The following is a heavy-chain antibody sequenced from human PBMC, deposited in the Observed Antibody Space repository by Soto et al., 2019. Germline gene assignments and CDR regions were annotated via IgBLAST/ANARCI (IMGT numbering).Heavy chain of an antibody. CDR2: ISSSGSTI. D-gene: IGHD3-16*01. J-gene: IGHJ5*02. V-gene: IGHV3-48*03. CDR1: GVTFSSYE. CDR3: ATLSPNWFDP. Sequence: GGSLRLSGAASGVTFSSYEMNCVRQAPGKGLEWVSYISSSGSTIYYADSVKGRFTISRDNAKNSLYLQMNSLRAEDTAVYYCATLSPNWFDPWGQGTLVTVSS.